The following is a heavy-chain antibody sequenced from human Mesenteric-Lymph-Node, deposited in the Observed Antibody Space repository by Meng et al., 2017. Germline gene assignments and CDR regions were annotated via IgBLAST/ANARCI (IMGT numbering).Heavy chain of an antibody. J-gene: IGHJ4*02. CDR2: IYYSGST. D-gene: IGHD6-19*01. V-gene: IGHV4-34*01. CDR3: ARVGQWLPIDY. CDR1: GGSFSGYY. Sequence: QVQLQQWGAGLLKPSETLSLTCAVYGGSFSGYYWSWIRQPPGKGLEWIGYIYYSGSTYYNPSLRSRITISVDTSKNQFSLRLRSVTAADTAVYYCARVGQWLPIDYWGQGTLVTVSS.